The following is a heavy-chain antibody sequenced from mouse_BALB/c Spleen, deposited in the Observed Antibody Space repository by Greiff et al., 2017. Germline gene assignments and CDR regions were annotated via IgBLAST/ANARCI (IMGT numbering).Heavy chain of an antibody. Sequence: EVQLVESGGGLVKPGGSLKLSCAASGFTFSDYYMYWVRQTPEKRLEWVATISDGGSYTYYPDSVKGRFTISRDNAKNNLYLQMSSLKSEDTAMYYCARDGLRRSFAYWGQGTLVTVSA. J-gene: IGHJ3*01. CDR3: ARDGLRRSFAY. V-gene: IGHV5-4*02. CDR2: ISDGGSYT. CDR1: GFTFSDYY. D-gene: IGHD2-4*01.